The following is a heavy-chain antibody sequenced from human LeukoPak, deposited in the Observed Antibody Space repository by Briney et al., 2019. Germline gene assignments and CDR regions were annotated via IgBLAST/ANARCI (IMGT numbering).Heavy chain of an antibody. CDR1: GFTVSSNY. CDR2: IYRGGST. J-gene: IGHJ4*02. V-gene: IGHV3-66*01. D-gene: IGHD4-17*01. Sequence: GGSLRLSCAAAGFTVSSNYMSWVRQAPGKGLEWVSVIYRGGSTYYADSVKGSFTISRDNSKNTLYLQMNSLRAEDTAVYYCARDLSYGVRFDYWGQGTLVTVSS. CDR3: ARDLSYGVRFDY.